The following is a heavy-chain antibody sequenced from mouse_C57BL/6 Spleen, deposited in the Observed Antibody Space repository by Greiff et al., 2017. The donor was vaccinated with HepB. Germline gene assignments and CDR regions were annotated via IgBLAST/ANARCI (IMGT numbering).Heavy chain of an antibody. V-gene: IGHV1-15*01. CDR1: GYTFTDYE. CDR2: IDPETGGT. J-gene: IGHJ3*01. Sequence: VQLQQSGAELVRPGASVTLSCKASGYTFTDYEMHWVKQTPVHGLEWIGAIDPETGGTAYNQKFKGKAILTADKSSSTAYMELRSLTSEDSAVYYGTKLGLPWFAYWGQGTLVTVSA. D-gene: IGHD4-1*01. CDR3: TKLGLPWFAY.